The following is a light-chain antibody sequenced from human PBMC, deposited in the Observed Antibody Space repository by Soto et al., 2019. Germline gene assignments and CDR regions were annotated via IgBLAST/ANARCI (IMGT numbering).Light chain of an antibody. CDR3: QQYGIFPIT. Sequence: ENVLTQSPGTLSLSPGEGATLSCRASQSVTNNYLTWYQQKPGQAPRLLTYGASSRATGIPDRFSGSGSGTDFTLTISRLEPEDFAVYYCQQYGIFPITFGQGTRLEIK. CDR1: QSVTNNY. V-gene: IGKV3-20*01. J-gene: IGKJ5*01. CDR2: GAS.